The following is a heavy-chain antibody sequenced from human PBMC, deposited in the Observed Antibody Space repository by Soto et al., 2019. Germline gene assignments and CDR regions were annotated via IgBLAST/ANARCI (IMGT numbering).Heavy chain of an antibody. V-gene: IGHV4-31*03. J-gene: IGHJ4*02. D-gene: IGHD3-22*01. CDR2: IYYSGST. CDR1: GGSISSGGYY. CDR3: ARVRDSSGYTLDY. Sequence: SETLSLTCTVSGGSISSGGYYWSWIRQHPGKGLEWIGYIYYSGSTYYNPSLKSRVTISVDTSKNQFSLKLSSVTAADTAVYYCARVRDSSGYTLDYWGQVTLVIVSS.